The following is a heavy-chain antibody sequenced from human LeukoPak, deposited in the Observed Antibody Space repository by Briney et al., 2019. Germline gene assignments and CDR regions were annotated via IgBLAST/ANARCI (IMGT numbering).Heavy chain of an antibody. CDR2: ISWNSGSI. CDR3: AKDKGYYGSGSYINYFDY. D-gene: IGHD3-10*01. V-gene: IGHV3-9*01. J-gene: IGHJ4*02. Sequence: PGRSLRLSCAASGFTFDDYAMHWVRHAPGKGLEWGSGISWNSGSIGYADSVKGRFTISRDNAKNSLYLQMNSLRAEDTALYYCAKDKGYYGSGSYINYFDYWGQGTLVTVSS. CDR1: GFTFDDYA.